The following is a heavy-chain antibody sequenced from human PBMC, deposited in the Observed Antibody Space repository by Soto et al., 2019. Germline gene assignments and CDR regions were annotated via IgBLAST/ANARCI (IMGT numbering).Heavy chain of an antibody. V-gene: IGHV5-51*01. CDR1: GYSFTSYW. CDR2: IYPGDSDT. D-gene: IGHD2-15*01. CDR3: ARRAVVVVAATCKNIDPYYYYYMDV. J-gene: IGHJ6*03. Sequence: GESLKISCKGSGYSFTSYWIGWVRQMPGKGLEWMGIIYPGDSDTRYSPSFQGQVTISADKSISTAYLQWSSLKASDTAMYYCARRAVVVVAATCKNIDPYYYYYMDVWGKGTTVTVSS.